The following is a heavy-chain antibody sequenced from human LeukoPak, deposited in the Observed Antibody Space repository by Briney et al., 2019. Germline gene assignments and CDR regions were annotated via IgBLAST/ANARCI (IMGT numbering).Heavy chain of an antibody. CDR2: ISSSSSTI. CDR1: GFTFSSYS. D-gene: IGHD5-18*01. J-gene: IGHJ4*02. V-gene: IGHV3-48*01. CDR3: ARDYRYSYGYLWDY. Sequence: PGGSLRLSCAASGFTFSSYSMNWVRQAPGKGLEWVSYISSSSSTIYYADSVKGRFTISRDNAKNSLYLQMNSLRAEDTAVYYCARDYRYSYGYLWDYWGQGTLVTVSS.